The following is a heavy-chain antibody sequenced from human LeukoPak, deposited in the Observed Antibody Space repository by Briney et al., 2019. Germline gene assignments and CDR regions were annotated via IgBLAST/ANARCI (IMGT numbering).Heavy chain of an antibody. CDR2: INHSGST. D-gene: IGHD2-15*01. Sequence: PSETLSLTCAVYGGSFSGYYWSWIRQPPGKGLEWIGEINHSGSTNYNPSLKSRVTISVDTSKNQFSLKLSSVTAADTAVYYCAREVEDALYCSGGSCYYSGARYMDVWGKGTTVTVSS. CDR3: AREVEDALYCSGGSCYYSGARYMDV. CDR1: GGSFSGYY. V-gene: IGHV4-34*01. J-gene: IGHJ6*03.